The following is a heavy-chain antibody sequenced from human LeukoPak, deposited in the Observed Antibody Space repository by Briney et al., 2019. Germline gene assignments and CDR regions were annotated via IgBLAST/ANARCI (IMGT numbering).Heavy chain of an antibody. J-gene: IGHJ6*02. CDR3: AKFEGSYYGMDV. Sequence: GGSLRLSCAASGFTFSSYAMSWVRQAPGKGLEWVSAIGGSGGSTYYADSVKGRFTISRDNSKNTLYLQMNSLRAEDTAVYYCAKFEGSYYGMDVWGQGTTVTVSS. CDR2: IGGSGGST. D-gene: IGHD3-9*01. V-gene: IGHV3-23*01. CDR1: GFTFSSYA.